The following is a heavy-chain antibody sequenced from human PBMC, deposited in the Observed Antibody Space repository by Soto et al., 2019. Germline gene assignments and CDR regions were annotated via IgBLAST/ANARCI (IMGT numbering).Heavy chain of an antibody. Sequence: GSLRLSCAASGFTFSSYWMHWVRQAPGKGLVWVSRINSDGSSTSYADSVKGRFTISRDNAKNTLYLQMNSLRAEDTAVYYCARAGSRYYYYGMDLWGQGTTVTVSS. V-gene: IGHV3-74*01. CDR3: ARAGSRYYYYGMDL. CDR1: GFTFSSYW. CDR2: INSDGSST. D-gene: IGHD6-13*01. J-gene: IGHJ6*02.